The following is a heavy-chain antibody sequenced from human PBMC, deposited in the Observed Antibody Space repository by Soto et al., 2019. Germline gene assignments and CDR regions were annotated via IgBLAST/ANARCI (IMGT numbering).Heavy chain of an antibody. D-gene: IGHD6-13*01. Sequence: ASVKVSCKASGYTFTSYAMHWVRQAPGQRLEWMGWINAGNGNTKYSQKFQGRVTITRDTSASTAYMELSSLRSEDTAVYYCARAIGDSSSWYVKVSNYFDYWGQGTLVTVSS. CDR1: GYTFTSYA. V-gene: IGHV1-3*01. J-gene: IGHJ4*02. CDR3: ARAIGDSSSWYVKVSNYFDY. CDR2: INAGNGNT.